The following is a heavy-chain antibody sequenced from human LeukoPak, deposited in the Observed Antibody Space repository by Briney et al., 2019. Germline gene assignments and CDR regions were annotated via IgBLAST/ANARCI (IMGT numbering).Heavy chain of an antibody. V-gene: IGHV1-2*02. J-gene: IGHJ4*02. CDR3: ARGTLKRRGYYDSSGYYLPPDY. Sequence: ASVKVSCKASGYTFTGYCMHWVRQAPGQGLEWMGWINPNSGGTNYAQKFQGRVTMTRDTSISTAYMELSRLRSDDTAVYYCARGTLKRRGYYDSSGYYLPPDYWGQGTLVTVSS. CDR2: INPNSGGT. D-gene: IGHD3-22*01. CDR1: GYTFTGYC.